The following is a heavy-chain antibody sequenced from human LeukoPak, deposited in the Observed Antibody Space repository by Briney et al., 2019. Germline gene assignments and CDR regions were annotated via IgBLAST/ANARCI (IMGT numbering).Heavy chain of an antibody. D-gene: IGHD6-13*01. V-gene: IGHV3-11*01. Sequence: GGSLRLSCAASGFIFSEYYMGWIRQAPGKGLEWVSYISNSGGTTYYADSVKGRFTISRDDAKNSLYLQMNSLRAEDTAVYYCAKDIVAAGLFFDYWGQGILVTVPS. CDR3: AKDIVAAGLFFDY. CDR2: ISNSGGTT. CDR1: GFIFSEYY. J-gene: IGHJ4*02.